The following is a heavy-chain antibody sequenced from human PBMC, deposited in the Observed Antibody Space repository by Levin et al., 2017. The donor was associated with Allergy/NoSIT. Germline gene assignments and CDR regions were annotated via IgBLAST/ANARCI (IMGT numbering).Heavy chain of an antibody. J-gene: IGHJ3*02. CDR2: ISGSGGST. D-gene: IGHD6-19*01. CDR3: AKSILKVAGPSSRNDAFDI. V-gene: IGHV3-23*01. CDR1: GFTFSSYA. Sequence: PGGSLRLSCAASGFTFSSYAMSWVRQAPGKGLEWVSAISGSGGSTYYADSVKGRFTISRDNSKNTLYLQMNSLRAEDTAVYYCAKSILKVAGPSSRNDAFDIWGQGTMVTVSS.